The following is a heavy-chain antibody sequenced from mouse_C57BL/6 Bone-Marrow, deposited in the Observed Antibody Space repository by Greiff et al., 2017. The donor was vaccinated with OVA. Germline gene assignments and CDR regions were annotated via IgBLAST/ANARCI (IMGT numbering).Heavy chain of an antibody. CDR1: GFTFSDYG. J-gene: IGHJ3*01. Sequence: EVKLVESGGGLVKPGGSLKLSCAASGFTFSDYGMHWVRQAPEKGLEWVAYISSGSSTIYYADTVTGRFTIARDNAKNTLFLQMTSLRSEDTAMYYCARELTREAWFAYWGQGTLVTVSA. V-gene: IGHV5-17*01. CDR2: ISSGSSTI. D-gene: IGHD4-1*01. CDR3: ARELTREAWFAY.